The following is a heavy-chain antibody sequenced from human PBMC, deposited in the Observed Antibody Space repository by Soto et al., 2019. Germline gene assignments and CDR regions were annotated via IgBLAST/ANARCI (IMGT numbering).Heavy chain of an antibody. CDR1: GYTFTGYY. V-gene: IGHV1-2*02. CDR2: INPNSGGT. J-gene: IGHJ4*02. D-gene: IGHD3-22*01. CDR3: ARGPYDSSGYLYFDY. Sequence: ASVKVSCKASGYTFTGYYMHWVRQAPGQGLEWMGWINPNSGGTNYAQKFQGRVTMTRDTSISTAYMELSRLRSDDTAVYYCARGPYDSSGYLYFDYWGQGTLVTAPQ.